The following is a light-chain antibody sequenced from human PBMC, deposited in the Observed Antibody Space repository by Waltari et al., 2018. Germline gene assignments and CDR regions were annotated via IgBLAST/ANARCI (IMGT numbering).Light chain of an antibody. CDR2: DAS. Sequence: EIVLTQSPATLSLSPGERATLSCRASLSISNYLAWYQQKPGQAPGLLIYDASSRATGIPARFSGSGSGADFTLTISSLEPEDSAVYYCQQRIDSWTFGQGTKVEIK. CDR3: QQRIDSWT. J-gene: IGKJ1*01. V-gene: IGKV3-11*01. CDR1: LSISNY.